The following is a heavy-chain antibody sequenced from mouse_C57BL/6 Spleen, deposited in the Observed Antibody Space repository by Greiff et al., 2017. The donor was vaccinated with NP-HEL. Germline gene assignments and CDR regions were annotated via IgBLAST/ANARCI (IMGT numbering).Heavy chain of an antibody. V-gene: IGHV5-4*01. Sequence: EVQGVESGGGLVKPGGSLKLSCAASGFTFSSYAMSWVRQTPEKRLEWVATISDGGSFTYYPDNVKGRFTISRGNAKNNLYLQMSHLKSEDTAMYCCARDLFDDWGQGTTLTVSS. CDR2: ISDGGSFT. J-gene: IGHJ2*01. CDR1: GFTFSSYA. CDR3: ARDLFDD.